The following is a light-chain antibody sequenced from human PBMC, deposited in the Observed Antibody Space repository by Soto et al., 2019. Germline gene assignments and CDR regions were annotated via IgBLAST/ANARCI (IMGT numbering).Light chain of an antibody. CDR1: NNDIGVYNF. J-gene: IGLJ2*01. CDR3: SSYAGSHTF. V-gene: IGLV2-11*01. Sequence: QSVLTQPRSVSGSPGQSVTISCTGTNNDIGVYNFVSWYQQHPGKAPKLMIYDVTARPSRVPDRFSGSKSGTTASLTISGLQGEDEADYYCSSYAGSHTFFGGGTKLTVL. CDR2: DVT.